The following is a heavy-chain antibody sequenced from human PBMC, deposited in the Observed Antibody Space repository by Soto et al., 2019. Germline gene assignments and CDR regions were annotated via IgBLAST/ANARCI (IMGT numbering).Heavy chain of an antibody. CDR2: INQDGGEK. J-gene: IGHJ1*01. CDR3: TRGSFSLDADYFQN. V-gene: IGHV3-7*01. Sequence: EVQLVDSGGGSVQPGGSLRLSCAASGFAFSTHWMTWVRQAPGKGLEWVASINQDGGEKYYVDSGKGRFTISRDNAENSLFLQMNSLRSEDTAVYYCTRGSFSLDADYFQNWGQGTLVTVSS. CDR1: GFAFSTHW.